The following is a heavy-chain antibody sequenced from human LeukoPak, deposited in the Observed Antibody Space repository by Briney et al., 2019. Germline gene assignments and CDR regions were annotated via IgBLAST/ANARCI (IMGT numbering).Heavy chain of an antibody. CDR3: ARRDSSSWYVLDY. Sequence: GRSLRLSCAASGFTFSSYAMHWVRQAPGKGLEWVAVISYDGSNKYYADSVKGRFTISRDNSKNTLYLQMNSLRAEDTAVYYCARRDSSSWYVLDYWGQGTLVTVSS. J-gene: IGHJ4*02. D-gene: IGHD6-13*01. V-gene: IGHV3-30*04. CDR2: ISYDGSNK. CDR1: GFTFSSYA.